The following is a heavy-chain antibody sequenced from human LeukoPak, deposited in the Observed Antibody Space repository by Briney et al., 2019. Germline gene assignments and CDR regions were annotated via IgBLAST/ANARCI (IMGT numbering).Heavy chain of an antibody. J-gene: IGHJ4*02. V-gene: IGHV3-23*01. CDR3: AKMRYSSGWYGVFDY. CDR2: ISGSGGRT. D-gene: IGHD6-19*01. Sequence: GGSLRLSCAASGFTFSSYAMSWVREAPGKGLEWVSAISGSGGRTYYADSVEGRFTVSRDNSKNTLYLQMNRLRAEDTAAYYCAKMRYSSGWYGVFDYWGQGTLVTVSS. CDR1: GFTFSSYA.